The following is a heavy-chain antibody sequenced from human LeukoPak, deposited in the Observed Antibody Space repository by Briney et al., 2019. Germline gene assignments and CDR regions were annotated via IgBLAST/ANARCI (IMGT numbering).Heavy chain of an antibody. CDR1: GFTFSSYA. CDR2: ISGSGGST. V-gene: IGHV3-23*01. Sequence: PGGSLRLSCAASGFTFSSYAMSWVRQAPGKGLEWVSAISGSGGSTYYADSVKGRFTISRDNSKNTLYLQMNSLRAEDTAVYYCAKEWTGYGSGSSYFDYWGQGTLVTVSS. CDR3: AKEWTGYGSGSSYFDY. D-gene: IGHD3-10*01. J-gene: IGHJ4*02.